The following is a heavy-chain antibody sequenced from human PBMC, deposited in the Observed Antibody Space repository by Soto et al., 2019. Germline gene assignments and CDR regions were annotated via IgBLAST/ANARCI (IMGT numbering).Heavy chain of an antibody. J-gene: IGHJ6*02. CDR2: IYYSGST. D-gene: IGHD6-25*01. CDR1: GGSISSVGHY. V-gene: IGHV4-31*03. Sequence: SETLSLTCSVSGGSISSVGHYWNWIRQQPGKGLEWIGNIYYSGSTDYNPSLKSRVTISVDRSKNQFSLNIGSVTAADTAIYYCARESGGYDSSTRYGLDVWGQGTTVTVSS. CDR3: ARESGGYDSSTRYGLDV.